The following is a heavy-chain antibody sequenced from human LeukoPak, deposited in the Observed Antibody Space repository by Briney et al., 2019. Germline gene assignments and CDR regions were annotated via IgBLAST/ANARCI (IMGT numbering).Heavy chain of an antibody. Sequence: PSETLSLTCAVSGGSITTTSHSWDWIRQSPGEGLKWIGSINYSGSTYNNPSLRSRITMSIDPAKNHFSLKLTSVTAADTAVYYCARRQAGNNSGWFATWGQGTLVTVSS. D-gene: IGHD1/OR15-1a*01. CDR1: GGSITTTSHS. J-gene: IGHJ5*02. V-gene: IGHV4-39*02. CDR2: INYSGST. CDR3: ARRQAGNNSGWFAT.